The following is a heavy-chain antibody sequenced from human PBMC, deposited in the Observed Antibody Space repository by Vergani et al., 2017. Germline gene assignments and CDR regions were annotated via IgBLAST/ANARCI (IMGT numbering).Heavy chain of an antibody. V-gene: IGHV3-30*02. CDR3: AKALDPHYEFWSGFFPIDY. J-gene: IGHJ4*02. CDR1: GLTLSSYG. Sequence: QVQLVESGGGVVQPGGSMRLSCSASGLTLSSYGVHWVRQAPGRGLESVTFTRPHEDGAFYSASVRGRFTVSRDNSKNTVYLQMNSLRAEDTAVYSCAKALDPHYEFWSGFFPIDYWGQGTLVTVSS. D-gene: IGHD3-3*01. CDR2: TRPHEDGA.